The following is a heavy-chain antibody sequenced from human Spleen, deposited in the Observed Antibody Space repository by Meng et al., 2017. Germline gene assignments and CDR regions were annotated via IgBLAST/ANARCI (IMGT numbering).Heavy chain of an antibody. V-gene: IGHV3-30*04. D-gene: IGHD3-10*01. Sequence: GESLKISCVAPGFTFSSYAMHWVRQAPGKGLEWVAVISYDGSNKYYADSVKGRFTISRDNSKNTLYLQMNSLRAEDTAVYYCARERITMVRGVLVNWFDPWGQGTRVTVYS. J-gene: IGHJ5*02. CDR3: ARERITMVRGVLVNWFDP. CDR1: GFTFSSYA. CDR2: ISYDGSNK.